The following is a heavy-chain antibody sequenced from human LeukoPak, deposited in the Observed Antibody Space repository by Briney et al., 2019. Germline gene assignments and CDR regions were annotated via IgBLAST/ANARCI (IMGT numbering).Heavy chain of an antibody. CDR3: ARDRDGYDFWSGYLDY. D-gene: IGHD3-3*01. CDR1: GYTFTGYY. V-gene: IGHV1-2*02. J-gene: IGHJ4*02. Sequence: ASVKVSCKASGYTFTGYYMHWVRQALGQGLEWMGWINPNSGGTNYAQKSQGRVTMTRDTSISTAYMELSRLRSDDTAVYYCARDRDGYDFWSGYLDYWGQGTLVTVSS. CDR2: INPNSGGT.